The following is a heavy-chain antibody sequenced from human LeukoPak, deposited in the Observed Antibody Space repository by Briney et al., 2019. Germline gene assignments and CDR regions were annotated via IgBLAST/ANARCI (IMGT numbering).Heavy chain of an antibody. D-gene: IGHD2-2*01. CDR3: ARVKQLLNYYYGMDV. Sequence: GASVKVSCKASGYTFTSYGISWVRQAPGQGLEWMGWISAYNGNTSYAQKLQGRVTMTTDTSTSTAYMELRSLRSDDTAVYYCARVKQLLNYYYGMDVWGQGTTVTVSS. J-gene: IGHJ6*02. CDR2: ISAYNGNT. CDR1: GYTFTSYG. V-gene: IGHV1-18*01.